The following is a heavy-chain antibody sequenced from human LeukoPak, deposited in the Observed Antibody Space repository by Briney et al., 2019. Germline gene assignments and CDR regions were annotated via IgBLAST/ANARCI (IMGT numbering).Heavy chain of an antibody. CDR1: GGSISSSSYY. CDR3: ARVTGGDTWFPYALDYYYYMDV. J-gene: IGHJ6*03. V-gene: IGHV4-39*01. Sequence: SETLSLTCTVSGGSISSSSYYWGWIRQPPGKGLEWIGSIYYSGSTYYNPSLKSRVTISVDTSKNQFSLKLSSVTAADTAVYYCARVTGGDTWFPYALDYYYYMDVWGKGTTVTISS. D-gene: IGHD1-14*01. CDR2: IYYSGST.